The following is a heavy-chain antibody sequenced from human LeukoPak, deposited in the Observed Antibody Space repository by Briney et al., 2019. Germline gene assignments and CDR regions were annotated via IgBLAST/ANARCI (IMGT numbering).Heavy chain of an antibody. J-gene: IGHJ6*02. D-gene: IGHD3-10*01. CDR3: ARGRSKCMDV. CDR1: GFTFSSYF. V-gene: IGHV3-30-3*01. Sequence: QPGRSLRLSCAASGFTFSSYFMYWVRQAPGKGLEWVAVVSNDGSNKYHADSVKGRFTISRDNSKNTLYLQMDSLRAEDTAVYYCARGRSKCMDVWGQGTTVTVSS. CDR2: VSNDGSNK.